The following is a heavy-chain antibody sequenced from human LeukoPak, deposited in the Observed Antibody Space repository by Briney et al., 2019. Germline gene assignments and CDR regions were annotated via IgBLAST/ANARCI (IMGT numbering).Heavy chain of an antibody. J-gene: IGHJ4*02. CDR3: VRAADSSGSLPYDY. V-gene: IGHV3-64*02. D-gene: IGHD6-6*01. Sequence: GGSLRLSCAASGFTFSSYAMHWARQAPGKGLEYVSAISSNGGSTYYADSVKGRFTISRDNSKNTLYLQMGSLRAEDMAVYYCVRAADSSGSLPYDYWGQGTLVTVSS. CDR1: GFTFSSYA. CDR2: ISSNGGST.